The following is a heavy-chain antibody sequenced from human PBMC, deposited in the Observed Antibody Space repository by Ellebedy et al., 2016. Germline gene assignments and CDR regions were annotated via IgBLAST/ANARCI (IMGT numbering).Heavy chain of an antibody. CDR2: ISYDGSNK. CDR3: AKDISVGFGELYNYFDY. CDR1: AFSFSGYG. D-gene: IGHD3-10*01. Sequence: GESLKISXAASAFSFSGYGMHWVRQAPGKGLEWVAVISYDGSNKYYADSVKGRFTISRDNSKNTLYLQMNSLRGEDTALYYCAKDISVGFGELYNYFDYWGQGTLVTVSS. V-gene: IGHV3-30*18. J-gene: IGHJ4*02.